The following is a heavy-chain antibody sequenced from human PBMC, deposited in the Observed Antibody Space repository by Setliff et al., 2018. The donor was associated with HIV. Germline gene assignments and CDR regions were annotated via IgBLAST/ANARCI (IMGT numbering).Heavy chain of an antibody. CDR2: INSDGSEK. V-gene: IGHV3-74*01. Sequence: PGGSLRLSCAASGFTLSTYWMHWVRQAPGKGLVWVSRINSDGSEKHYVDSVRGRFTISRDNAKNSLFLQMNSLRVEDTAVYYCARGHYSSSSGWGQGTLVTVSS. J-gene: IGHJ4*02. CDR1: GFTLSTYW. D-gene: IGHD6-6*01. CDR3: ARGHYSSSSG.